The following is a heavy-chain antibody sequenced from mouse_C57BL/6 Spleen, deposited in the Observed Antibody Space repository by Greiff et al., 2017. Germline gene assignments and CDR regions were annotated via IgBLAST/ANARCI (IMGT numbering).Heavy chain of an antibody. CDR2: IDPSDSYT. CDR1: GYTFTSYW. J-gene: IGHJ2*01. D-gene: IGHD2-4*01. Sequence: VQLQQPGAELVRPGTSVKLSCKASGYTFTSYWMHWVKQRPGQGLEWIGVIDPSDSYTNYNQKFKGKATLTVDTSSSTAYMPLSRLTSEVSAVYYCARRGNLCYYYDGYYFDYWGQGTTLTVSS. V-gene: IGHV1-59*01. CDR3: ARRGNLCYYYDGYYFDY.